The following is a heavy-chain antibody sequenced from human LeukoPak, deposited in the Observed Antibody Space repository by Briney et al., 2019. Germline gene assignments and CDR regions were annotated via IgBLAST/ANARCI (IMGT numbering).Heavy chain of an antibody. CDR2: IYYSGDT. V-gene: IGHV4-39*01. CDR1: GGSISSSSYY. D-gene: IGHD6-19*01. Sequence: SETLSLTCTVSGGSISSSSYYWGWIRQPPGKGLEWIGSIYYSGDTYYNPSLKSRVNISVHTSKNQCSLKLRSVTAADTAVYFCVRQEGLVLREDWFDPWGEGALVSVSS. CDR3: VRQEGLVLREDWFDP. J-gene: IGHJ5*02.